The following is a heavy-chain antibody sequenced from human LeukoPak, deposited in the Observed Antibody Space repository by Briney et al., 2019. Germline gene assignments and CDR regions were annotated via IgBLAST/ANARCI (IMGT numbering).Heavy chain of an antibody. CDR2: VKSDGTAT. V-gene: IGHV3-74*01. Sequence: GGSLRLSCAASGFTFSSHLMHWVRQAQGTGLVWVSSVKSDGTATNYADSVKGRFTISRDNAKNTLYLQMNSLRGGDTAVFYCVRKFATGDWGQGTLVTVSS. CDR3: VRKFATGD. J-gene: IGHJ4*02. CDR1: GFTFSSHL. D-gene: IGHD1-14*01.